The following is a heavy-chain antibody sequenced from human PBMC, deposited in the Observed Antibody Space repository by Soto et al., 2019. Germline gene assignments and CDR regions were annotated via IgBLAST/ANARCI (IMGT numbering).Heavy chain of an antibody. Sequence: ASVKVSCKTSGYVFTSFAIHWMRQAPGQGPEWMGWINTGNGDSKYSQKFQDRVTITRDTSASTAYMELSSLRSEDTAVYYCALNYYDSSGYYPLWGQGTLVTVSS. CDR3: ALNYYDSSGYYPL. J-gene: IGHJ4*02. V-gene: IGHV1-3*04. D-gene: IGHD3-22*01. CDR1: GYVFTSFA. CDR2: INTGNGDS.